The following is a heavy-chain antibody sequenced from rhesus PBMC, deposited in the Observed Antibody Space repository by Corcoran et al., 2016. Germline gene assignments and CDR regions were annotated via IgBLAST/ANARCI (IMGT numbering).Heavy chain of an antibody. CDR1: GGSISGYYY. J-gene: IGHJ3*01. Sequence: QVQLQQWGEGLVKPSETLSLTCAAYGGSISGYYYWTWIRQPPGKGLEWIGYIYGNSASTNYNPSLKNRVTISKDTSKNQFSLKLSSVTAADTAVYYCARDAEGAFDFWGQGLRVTVSS. CDR2: IYGNSAST. V-gene: IGHV4-73*01. CDR3: ARDAEGAFDF.